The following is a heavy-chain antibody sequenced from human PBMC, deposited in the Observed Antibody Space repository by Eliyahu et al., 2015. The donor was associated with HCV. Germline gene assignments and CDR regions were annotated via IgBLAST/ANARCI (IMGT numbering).Heavy chain of an antibody. J-gene: IGHJ5*02. V-gene: IGHV1-69*01. D-gene: IGHD6-13*01. Sequence: QVQLVQSGAEVXKPGSSVKVSCKASGGTFXSYAISWVRQAPGQGXEWMXGSMPXFGTANYAQKFQGRVTITADESTSTAYMELSSLRSEDTAVXYCARVGFSGVAAVVETHWFDPWGQGTLVTVSS. CDR1: GGTFXSYA. CDR2: SMPXFGTA. CDR3: ARVGFSGVAAVVETHWFDP.